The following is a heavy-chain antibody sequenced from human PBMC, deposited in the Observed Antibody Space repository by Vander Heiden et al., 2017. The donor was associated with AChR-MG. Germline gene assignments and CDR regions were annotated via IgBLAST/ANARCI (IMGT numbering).Heavy chain of an antibody. Sequence: EVQLVQFGAEVKKRGVTLKTPCTGSRSTPTSSWMGSQCQMPGKGLEWMGIIYPGDSDTRYSPSFQGQVTISADKSISTAYLQWSSLKASDTAMYYCARHAMFGVVIPERKSQKTDYYYYYMDVWGKGTTVTVSS. CDR1: RSTPTSSW. D-gene: IGHD3-3*01. J-gene: IGHJ6*03. CDR2: IYPGDSDT. V-gene: IGHV5-51*01. CDR3: ARHAMFGVVIPERKSQKTDYYYYYMDV.